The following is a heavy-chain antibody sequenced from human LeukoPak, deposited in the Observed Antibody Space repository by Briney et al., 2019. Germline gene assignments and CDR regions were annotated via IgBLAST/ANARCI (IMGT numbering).Heavy chain of an antibody. D-gene: IGHD6-13*01. CDR2: IKQDGSEK. J-gene: IGHJ6*03. CDR1: GFTFSSYW. V-gene: IGHV3-7*01. CDR3: ARDTRDSSSWPYYYYYYMDV. Sequence: GGSLRLSCAASGFTFSSYWMSWVRQAPGKGLEWVANIKQDGSEKYYVDSVKGRFTISRDNAKNSLYLQMNSLRAEDTAVYYCARDTRDSSSWPYYYYYYMDVWGKGTTVTVSS.